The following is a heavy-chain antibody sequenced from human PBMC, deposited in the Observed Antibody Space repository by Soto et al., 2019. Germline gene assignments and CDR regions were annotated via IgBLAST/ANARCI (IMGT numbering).Heavy chain of an antibody. CDR3: ARVTYFFSKYYFDY. V-gene: IGHV4-30-2*01. CDR2: IYHSGST. D-gene: IGHD1-20*01. CDR1: GGSISSGGYS. J-gene: IGHJ4*02. Sequence: SETLSLTCAVSGGSISSGGYSWSWIRQPPGKGLEWIGYIYHSGSTYYNPSLKSRVTISVDRSKNQFSLKLSSVTAADTAVYYCARVTYFFSKYYFDYWGQGTLVTVSS.